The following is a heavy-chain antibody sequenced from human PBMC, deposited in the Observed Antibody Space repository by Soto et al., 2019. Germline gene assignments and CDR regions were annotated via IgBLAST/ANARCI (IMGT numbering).Heavy chain of an antibody. CDR3: ARTPAYSRLGDH. V-gene: IGHV1-18*04. CDR1: GYTFTSHG. CDR2: INPNNDNS. D-gene: IGHD3-16*01. J-gene: IGHJ4*02. Sequence: QVELVQSGGEVKKPGASVKVSCKASGYTFTSHGISWVRQAPGQGLEWVGWINPNNDNSVSAQKYQDRGTLNTDTSTSTVYMELRSLASDDTDFYYSARTPAYSRLGDHWGQGTLVTVAS.